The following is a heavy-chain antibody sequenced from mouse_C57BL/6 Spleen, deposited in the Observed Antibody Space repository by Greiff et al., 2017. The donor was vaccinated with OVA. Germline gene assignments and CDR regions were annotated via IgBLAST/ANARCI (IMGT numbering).Heavy chain of an antibody. D-gene: IGHD1-1*01. CDR2: IYPGDGDT. V-gene: IGHV1-80*01. J-gene: IGHJ4*01. CDR3: AITTVVGGYYAMDY. Sequence: VQLQQSGAELVKPGASVKISCKASGYAFSSYWMNWVKQRPGKGLEWIGQIYPGDGDTNYNGKFKGKATLTADKSSSTAYMQLSSLTSEDSAVDFCAITTVVGGYYAMDYWGQGTSVTVSS. CDR1: GYAFSSYW.